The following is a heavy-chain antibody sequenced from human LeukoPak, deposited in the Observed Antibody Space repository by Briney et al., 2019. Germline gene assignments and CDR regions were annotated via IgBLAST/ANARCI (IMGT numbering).Heavy chain of an antibody. J-gene: IGHJ5*02. Sequence: GGSLRLSCAASGFTFSRYPMHWVRQAPGKGLEWVAVIWYDGSNKYYADSVKGRFTISRDNSKNTLYLQMNSLRAEDTAVYYCARDLDYYDSSGYPNWFDPWGQGTLVTVSS. V-gene: IGHV3-33*08. CDR1: GFTFSRYP. CDR2: IWYDGSNK. D-gene: IGHD3-22*01. CDR3: ARDLDYYDSSGYPNWFDP.